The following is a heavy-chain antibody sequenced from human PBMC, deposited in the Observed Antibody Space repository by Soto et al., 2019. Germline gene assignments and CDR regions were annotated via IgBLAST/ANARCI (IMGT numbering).Heavy chain of an antibody. Sequence: QVHLQESGPGLVKPSETLSLTCVVSGDSMITSSWWPWVRQSPGKGLEWVGEIYHSGRTDYNPSLKSRVTISVDKSKSQFSLQLTSVTAADTAVYFCARRTTVTRDWFDPWGQGTLVTVSS. CDR3: ARRTTVTRDWFDP. CDR1: GDSMITSSW. V-gene: IGHV4-4*02. J-gene: IGHJ5*02. CDR2: IYHSGRT. D-gene: IGHD4-17*01.